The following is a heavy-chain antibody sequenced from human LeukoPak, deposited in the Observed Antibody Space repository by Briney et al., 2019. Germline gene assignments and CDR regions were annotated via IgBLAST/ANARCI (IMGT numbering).Heavy chain of an antibody. D-gene: IGHD3-10*01. J-gene: IGHJ5*02. Sequence: PGGSLRLSCAVSGFSFSSYDMHWVRQPAGKGLEWASGIGTAGDSYYAGSVKGRFTISRENAKNSLYLQMNSLRAGDTAVYYCARGGDEGFDPWGQGTLVTVSS. CDR2: IGTAGDS. V-gene: IGHV3-13*01. CDR3: ARGGDEGFDP. CDR1: GFSFSSYD.